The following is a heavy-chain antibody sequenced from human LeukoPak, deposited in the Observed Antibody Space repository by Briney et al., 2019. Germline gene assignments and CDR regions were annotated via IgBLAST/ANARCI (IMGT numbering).Heavy chain of an antibody. CDR3: ARGYYGGTVYDI. D-gene: IGHD4-23*01. CDR2: IYYSGST. Sequence: PSQTLSLTCTVSGGSISSGGYYWSWIRQHPGKGLEWIGYIYYSGSTYYNPSLKSRVTISVDTSKNQFSLKLSSVTAAGTAVYYCARGYYGGTVYDIWGQGTMVTVSS. J-gene: IGHJ3*02. V-gene: IGHV4-31*03. CDR1: GGSISSGGYY.